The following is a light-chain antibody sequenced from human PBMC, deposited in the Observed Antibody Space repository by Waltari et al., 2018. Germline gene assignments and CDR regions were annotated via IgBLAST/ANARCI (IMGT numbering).Light chain of an antibody. CDR1: NLESKS. Sequence: YVLTQPPSVSLAPGTTATISCGGENLESKSVPWYQHKAGQAPVLLIYYDSDRPSGIPERFSGSASGDTATLTITRVEAGDEADYYCQVWDTTSSHYVFGSGTRVTVL. CDR3: QVWDTTSSHYV. CDR2: YDS. V-gene: IGLV3-21*04. J-gene: IGLJ6*01.